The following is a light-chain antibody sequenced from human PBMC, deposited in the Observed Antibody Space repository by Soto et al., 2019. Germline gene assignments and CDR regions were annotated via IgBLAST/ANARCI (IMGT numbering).Light chain of an antibody. CDR1: QSVSSNY. CDR3: QQYGRTPLT. J-gene: IGKJ4*02. Sequence: EIVLKQSPDTLSLSPGERATLSCRASQSVSSNYLAWYQQKPGQAPRFLNYDASSRATGIPDRFSGSESGTDFTLTRRRLESEDVAAYYCQQYGRTPLTFGGGTKVDIK. V-gene: IGKV3-20*01. CDR2: DAS.